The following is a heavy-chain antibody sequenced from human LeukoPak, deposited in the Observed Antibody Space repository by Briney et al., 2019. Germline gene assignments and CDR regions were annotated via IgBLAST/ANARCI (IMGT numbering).Heavy chain of an antibody. CDR2: ISSSSSYT. CDR1: GXTFSDYY. V-gene: IGHV3-11*06. CDR3: ARGLLAISLDFDY. J-gene: IGHJ4*02. Sequence: GGSLRLSCAAPGXTFSDYYVSWVRQAPGEGLGWVSYISSSSSYTNYADSVKGRFTISRDNAKNSLYLQMNSLRAEDTAVYYCARGLLAISLDFDYWGQGTLVTVSS. D-gene: IGHD3-22*01.